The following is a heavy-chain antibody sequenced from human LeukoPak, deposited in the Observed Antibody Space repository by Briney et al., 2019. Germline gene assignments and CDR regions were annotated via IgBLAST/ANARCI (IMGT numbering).Heavy chain of an antibody. CDR3: ARRAAGKDY. CDR1: GGSISSYY. CDR2: IYYSGST. V-gene: IGHV4-59*01. D-gene: IGHD6-13*01. J-gene: IGHJ4*02. Sequence: SETLSLTCTVSGGSISSYYWSWIRQPPGKGLEWIGCIYYSGSTNYNPSLKSRVTISVDTSKNQFSLKLSSVTAADTAVYYCARRAAGKDYWGQGTLVTVSS.